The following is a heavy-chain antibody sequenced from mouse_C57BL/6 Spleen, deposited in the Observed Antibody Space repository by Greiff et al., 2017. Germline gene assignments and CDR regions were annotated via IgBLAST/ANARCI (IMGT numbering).Heavy chain of an antibody. D-gene: IGHD2-13*01. CDR2: INPSSGYT. J-gene: IGHJ2*01. Sequence: VKLVESGAELARPGASVKMSCKASGYTFTSYTMHWVKQRPGQGLEWIGYINPSSGYTKYNQKFKDKATLTAYKSSSTAYMQLSSLTSEDSAVYYCARCEVSGWHYFDYWGQGTTLTVSS. V-gene: IGHV1-4*01. CDR3: ARCEVSGWHYFDY. CDR1: GYTFTSYT.